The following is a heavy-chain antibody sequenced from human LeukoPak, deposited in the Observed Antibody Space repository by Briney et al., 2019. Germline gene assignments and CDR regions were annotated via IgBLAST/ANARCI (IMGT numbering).Heavy chain of an antibody. CDR1: GFTFSSFG. J-gene: IGHJ4*02. CDR2: ISGSGGST. CDR3: AKVYPHGEARDY. Sequence: PGGSLRLSCAASGFTFSSFGMSWLRQSPGKGLEWVSAISGSGGSTYYADSVKGRFPIYRDNYKNMLYLQKSSLRAGDTAVYYCAKVYPHGEARDYWGQGTLVTVSS. D-gene: IGHD2-21*01. V-gene: IGHV3-23*01.